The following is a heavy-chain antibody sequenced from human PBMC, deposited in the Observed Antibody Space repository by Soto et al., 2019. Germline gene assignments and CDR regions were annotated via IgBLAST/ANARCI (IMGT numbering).Heavy chain of an antibody. CDR2: IIPIFGTA. CDR1: GGTFSSYA. Sequence: SVKVSCKASGGTFSSYAISWVRQAPGQGLEWMGGIIPIFGTANYAQKFQGRVTITADESTSTAYMELSSLRSEDTAVYYCARGYCSGGSCYSVSYYYYGMDVWGQGTTVTVSS. CDR3: ARGYCSGGSCYSVSYYYYGMDV. D-gene: IGHD2-15*01. V-gene: IGHV1-69*13. J-gene: IGHJ6*02.